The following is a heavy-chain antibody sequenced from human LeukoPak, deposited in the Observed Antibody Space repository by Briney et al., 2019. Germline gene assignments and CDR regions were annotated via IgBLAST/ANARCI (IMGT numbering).Heavy chain of an antibody. D-gene: IGHD2-15*01. CDR1: GFTFSSYG. Sequence: GGSLRLSCAASGFTFSSYGMHWVRQAPGKGLEGVAVISYDGSNKYYADSVKGRFTISRDNSKNTLYLQMNSLRAEDTAVYYCARDRALVAWYSGAFDIWGQGTTVTVSS. V-gene: IGHV3-30*19. CDR3: ARDRALVAWYSGAFDI. CDR2: ISYDGSNK. J-gene: IGHJ3*02.